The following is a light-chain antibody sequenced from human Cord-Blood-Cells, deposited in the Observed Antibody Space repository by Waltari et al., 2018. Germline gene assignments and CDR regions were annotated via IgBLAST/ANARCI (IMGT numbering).Light chain of an antibody. CDR3: SSYTSSSTLV. J-gene: IGLJ1*01. CDR1: SSDVGGYTY. CDR2: DVS. V-gene: IGLV2-14*01. Sequence: QSALTQPAPVSGSPGQSITISCTGTSSDVGGYTYVSWYQQHTGKAPKLMIYDVSNRPSGVSNRFSGSKSGNTASLTISGLQAEDEADYYCSSYTSSSTLVFGTGTKVTVL.